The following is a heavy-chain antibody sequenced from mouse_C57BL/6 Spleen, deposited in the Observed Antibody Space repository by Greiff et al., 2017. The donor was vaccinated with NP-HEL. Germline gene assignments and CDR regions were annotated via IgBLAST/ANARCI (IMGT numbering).Heavy chain of an antibody. CDR3: ARLGWDHYYAMDY. CDR2: IDPSDSYT. J-gene: IGHJ4*01. Sequence: QVQLQQPGAELVKPGASVKLSCKASGYTFTSYWMQWVKQRPGQGLEWIGEIDPSDSYTNYNQKFKGKATLTVDTSSSTAYMQLSSLTSEDSAVYYCARLGWDHYYAMDYWGQGTSVTVSS. CDR1: GYTFTSYW. V-gene: IGHV1-50*01. D-gene: IGHD4-1*01.